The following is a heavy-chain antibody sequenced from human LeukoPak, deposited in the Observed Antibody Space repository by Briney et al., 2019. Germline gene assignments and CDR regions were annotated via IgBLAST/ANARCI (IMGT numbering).Heavy chain of an antibody. CDR3: ARGSYYYDSSGYYTDY. CDR1: GFTVRNNY. V-gene: IGHV3-66*01. CDR2: IYSGGST. Sequence: GGSLRLSCAASGFTVRNNYMSWVRQAPGKGLEWVSVIYSGGSTYYADSVKGRFTISRDNSKNTLYLQMNSLRAEDTAVYYCARGSYYYDSSGYYTDYWGQGTLVTVSS. J-gene: IGHJ4*02. D-gene: IGHD3-22*01.